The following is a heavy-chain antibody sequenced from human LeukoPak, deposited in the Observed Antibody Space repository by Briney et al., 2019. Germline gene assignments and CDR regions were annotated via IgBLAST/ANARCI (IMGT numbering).Heavy chain of an antibody. J-gene: IGHJ5*02. V-gene: IGHV1-69*05. CDR3: ARGWGIPAPISWFDP. CDR1: GGSFSSNI. CDR2: IVPIFGKT. D-gene: IGHD2-2*01. Sequence: SVKVSCKASGGSFSSNIIGWVRQAPGQGLEWMGGIVPIFGKTKYAQKFQGRVTITTDESSSTAYMELSSLRSGDTAIYYCARGWGIPAPISWFDPWGQGTLVTVSS.